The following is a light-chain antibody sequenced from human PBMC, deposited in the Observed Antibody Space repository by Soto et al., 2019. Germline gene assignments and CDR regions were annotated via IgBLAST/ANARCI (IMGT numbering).Light chain of an antibody. CDR1: SSNIGGTNY. CDR2: RNN. CDR3: ASWDDRLGAVI. J-gene: IGLJ2*01. V-gene: IGLV1-47*01. Sequence: QSVLTQPPSASGTPGQRVFISCSGSSSNIGGTNYAYWYQQLPGAAPKLLMHRNNLRPSGVPERISGSKSGTSASLAISGLRSEDEAVYYCASWDDRLGAVIFGGGTKLTVL.